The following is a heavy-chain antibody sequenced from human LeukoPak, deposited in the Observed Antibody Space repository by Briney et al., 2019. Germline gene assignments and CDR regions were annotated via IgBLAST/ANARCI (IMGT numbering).Heavy chain of an antibody. V-gene: IGHV3-74*01. CDR2: IKSDGSST. Sequence: GGSLRLSCAASGFIFSSYWMHWVRQAPGKGLVWVSLIKSDGSSTSYADSVKGRFTISRDNAKNTLYLQMNSLRAEDTAVYYCARQVDPAFVADDYSYGMGVWGQGTPVTVSS. CDR3: ARQVDPAFVADDYSYGMGV. CDR1: GFIFSSYW. J-gene: IGHJ6*02. D-gene: IGHD5-18*01.